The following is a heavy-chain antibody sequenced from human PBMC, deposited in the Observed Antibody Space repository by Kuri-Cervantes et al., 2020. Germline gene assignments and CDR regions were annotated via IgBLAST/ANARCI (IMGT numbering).Heavy chain of an antibody. Sequence: SETLSLTCTVSGGSVSSGSYYWSWIRQPPGKGLEWIGYIYYSGSTNYNPSLKSRVTISVDTSKNQFSLKLSSVTAADTAVYYCARLLKGYYYFDYWGQGTLVTVSS. CDR2: IYYSGST. CDR3: ARLLKGYYYFDY. CDR1: GGSVSSGSYY. V-gene: IGHV4-61*01. J-gene: IGHJ4*02. D-gene: IGHD2-15*01.